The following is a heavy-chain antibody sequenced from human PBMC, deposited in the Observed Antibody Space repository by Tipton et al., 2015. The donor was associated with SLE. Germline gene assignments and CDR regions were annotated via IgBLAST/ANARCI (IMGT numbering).Heavy chain of an antibody. CDR3: ARGLLVPYYYEAGDVFDI. V-gene: IGHV4-34*01. Sequence: TLSLTCAVYGGSFSGYYCSWIRQPPGKGLEWIGEINHSGSTNYNPSLKSRVTMSIDSPWKQFSLNLNSVTAADTSMYYCARGLLVPYYYEAGDVFDIWGQGTMVTVSS. J-gene: IGHJ3*02. CDR2: INHSGST. D-gene: IGHD3-22*01. CDR1: GGSFSGYY.